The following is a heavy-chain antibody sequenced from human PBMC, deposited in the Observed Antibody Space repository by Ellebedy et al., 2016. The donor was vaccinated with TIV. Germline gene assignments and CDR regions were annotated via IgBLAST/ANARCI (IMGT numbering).Heavy chain of an antibody. Sequence: PGGSLRLSCAASGFTFSSYGMSWVRQAPGKGLEWVSLISGSGGSTYYADSVKGRFTISRDNSKNTLFLQMNSLRAEDTAIYYCARDRMSNYGEYLNWGQGTLVAVSS. CDR2: ISGSGGST. CDR3: ARDRMSNYGEYLN. V-gene: IGHV3-23*01. D-gene: IGHD4-17*01. CDR1: GFTFSSYG. J-gene: IGHJ1*01.